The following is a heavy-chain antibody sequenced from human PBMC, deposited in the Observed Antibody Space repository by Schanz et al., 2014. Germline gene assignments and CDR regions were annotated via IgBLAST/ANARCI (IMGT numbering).Heavy chain of an antibody. CDR2: TSNDGSFT. Sequence: EVQLVESGGCLVQPGGSLRLSCAASGFTFSDSWMHWVRQAPGKGLVWVSRTSNDGSFTTFADSVKGRFTISRDNAKNTLYLQMTSLRAEDTAVYYCVRDTDYHFDYWGQGTLVTVSS. CDR1: GFTFSDSW. V-gene: IGHV3-74*01. D-gene: IGHD4-17*01. J-gene: IGHJ4*02. CDR3: VRDTDYHFDY.